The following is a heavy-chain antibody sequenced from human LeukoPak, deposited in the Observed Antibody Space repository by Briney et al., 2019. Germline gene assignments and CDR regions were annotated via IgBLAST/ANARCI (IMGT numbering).Heavy chain of an antibody. D-gene: IGHD2-2*01. J-gene: IGHJ4*02. CDR2: VYYSGTT. Sequence: PSETLSLTCTVSGGSISSTTYFWGWIRQPPGKGLEWIGSVYYSGTTYCNPSLRSRVTISVDSSKNQFSLKLSSVTAADTAVYYCVRHASLRPPYAYGGRGPLATVSS. V-gene: IGHV4-39*01. CDR3: VRHASLRPPYAY. CDR1: GGSISSTTYF.